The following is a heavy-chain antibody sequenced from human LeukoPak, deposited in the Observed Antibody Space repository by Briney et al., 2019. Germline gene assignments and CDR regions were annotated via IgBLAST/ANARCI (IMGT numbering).Heavy chain of an antibody. Sequence: ATVKVSCKASGYTLTGYYMHWVRQAPGQGLEWMGWINPNSGGTNYAQKFQGWVTMTRDTSISTAYMELSRLRSDDTAVYYCARDMRSYGDYYYYGMDVWGQGTTVTVSS. J-gene: IGHJ6*02. CDR3: ARDMRSYGDYYYYGMDV. CDR1: GYTLTGYY. CDR2: INPNSGGT. D-gene: IGHD1-26*01. V-gene: IGHV1-2*04.